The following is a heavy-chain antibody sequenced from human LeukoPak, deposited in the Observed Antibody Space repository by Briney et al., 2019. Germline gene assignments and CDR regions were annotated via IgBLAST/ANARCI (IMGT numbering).Heavy chain of an antibody. Sequence: GGSLRLSCAASGFTFSSYAMHWVRQAPGKGLEWVAVISYDGSNKYYADSVKGRFTISRDNSKNTLYLQMNSLRAEDTAVYYCAEGLGLFDYWGQGTLVTVSS. J-gene: IGHJ4*02. CDR1: GFTFSSYA. CDR3: AEGLGLFDY. V-gene: IGHV3-30*04. CDR2: ISYDGSNK.